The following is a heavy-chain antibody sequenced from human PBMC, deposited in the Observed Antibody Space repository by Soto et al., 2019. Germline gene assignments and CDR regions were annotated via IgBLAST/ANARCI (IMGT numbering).Heavy chain of an antibody. D-gene: IGHD4-17*01. J-gene: IGHJ6*02. Sequence: GGSLRLSCATSGFAFSDYWMHWVRQGPGKGPEWLSRLNSAGSTIDYADSVKGRFTISRDNAKNTVYLQMNSLRVEETAVYYCARDRERDGDYQMDVWGQGATVTVSS. CDR3: ARDRERDGDYQMDV. CDR1: GFAFSDYW. V-gene: IGHV3-74*01. CDR2: LNSAGSTI.